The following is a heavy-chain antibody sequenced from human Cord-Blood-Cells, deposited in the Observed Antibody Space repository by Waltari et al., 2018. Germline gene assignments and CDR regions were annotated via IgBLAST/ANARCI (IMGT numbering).Heavy chain of an antibody. D-gene: IGHD2-21*01. CDR3: TRAGTYCGGDCYSNYYGMDV. V-gene: IGHV1-69*06. CDR2: TIPIFGTA. CDR1: GGTFSSYA. J-gene: IGHJ6*02. Sequence: QVQLVQSGAEVMKPGSSVKVSCKASGGTFSSYAISWVRQAPGQGLEWMGGTIPIFGTANYAQKFQGRVTITADKSTSTAYMELSSLRSEDTAVYYCTRAGTYCGGDCYSNYYGMDVWGQGTTVTVSS.